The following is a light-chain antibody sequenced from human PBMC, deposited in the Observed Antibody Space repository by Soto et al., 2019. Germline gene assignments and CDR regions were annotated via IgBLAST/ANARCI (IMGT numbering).Light chain of an antibody. V-gene: IGKV3-15*01. Sequence: EIVMTQSPGTVSVSPGERATLSCRAGQSVSSNLAWYQQKPGQAPRLLIYGASTRATGIPARFSGSGSGTEFTLTISSLQSEDFAVYYCQQYNNWPPITFGQGTRLEIK. J-gene: IGKJ5*01. CDR1: QSVSSN. CDR3: QQYNNWPPIT. CDR2: GAS.